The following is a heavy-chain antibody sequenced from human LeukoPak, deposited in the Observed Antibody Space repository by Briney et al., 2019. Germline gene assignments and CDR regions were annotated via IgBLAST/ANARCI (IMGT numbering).Heavy chain of an antibody. CDR3: ARDSAWIQFND. D-gene: IGHD5-18*01. CDR1: GGSFSGYY. CDR2: ISPSGDIT. J-gene: IGHJ4*02. Sequence: SSETLSLTCAVYGGSFSGYYWSWIRQPPGKGLEWVSGISPSGDITYYADSVKGRFSISRDNSKSTVFLQMNSLRAEDTAIYHCARDSAWIQFNDWGQGTLVTVSS. V-gene: IGHV3-23*01.